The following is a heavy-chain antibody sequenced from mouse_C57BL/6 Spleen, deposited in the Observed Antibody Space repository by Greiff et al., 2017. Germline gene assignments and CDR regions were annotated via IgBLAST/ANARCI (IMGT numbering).Heavy chain of an antibody. CDR2: ISYDGSN. CDR1: GYSITSGYY. V-gene: IGHV3-6*01. CDR3: ARNHGAY. J-gene: IGHJ3*01. Sequence: EVHLVESGPGLVKPSQSLSLTCSVTGYSITSGYYWNWIRQFPGNKLEWMGYISYDGSNNYNPSLKNRISITRDTSKNQFFLKLNSVTTEDTATYYCARNHGAYWGQGTLVTVSA.